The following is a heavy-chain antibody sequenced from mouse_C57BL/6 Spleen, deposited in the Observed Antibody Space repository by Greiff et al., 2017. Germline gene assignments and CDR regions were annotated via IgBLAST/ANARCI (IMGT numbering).Heavy chain of an antibody. CDR1: GFTFSDYG. CDR3: ARSRDYDSYAMDY. Sequence: EVQVVESGGGLVKPGGSLKLSCAASGFTFSDYGMHWVRQAPEKGLEWVAYISSGSSTIYYADTVKGRFTISRDNAKNTLFLQMTSLRSEDTAMYYCARSRDYDSYAMDYWGQGTSVTVSS. J-gene: IGHJ4*01. V-gene: IGHV5-17*01. D-gene: IGHD2-4*01. CDR2: ISSGSSTI.